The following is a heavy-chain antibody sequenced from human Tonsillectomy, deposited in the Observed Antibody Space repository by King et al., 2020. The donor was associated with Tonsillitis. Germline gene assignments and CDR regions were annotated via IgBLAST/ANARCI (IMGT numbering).Heavy chain of an antibody. V-gene: IGHV4-38-2*02. Sequence: VQLQESGPGLVKPSETLSLTCAVSGYSISSGYYWGWIRQPPGKGLEWIGSIYHSGSTYYKPSPKSRVTISLDTSKNHFSLKLSSVTAADTAVYYCARDDGDYYFDYWGQGTLVTVSS. CDR1: GYSISSGYY. J-gene: IGHJ4*02. CDR2: IYHSGST. CDR3: ARDDGDYYFDY. D-gene: IGHD4-17*01.